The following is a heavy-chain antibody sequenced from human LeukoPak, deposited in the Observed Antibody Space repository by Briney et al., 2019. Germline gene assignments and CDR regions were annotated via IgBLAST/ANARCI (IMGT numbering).Heavy chain of an antibody. D-gene: IGHD1-26*01. V-gene: IGHV3-49*04. Sequence: GGSLRLSCAASGFTFSSYEMNWVRQAPGKGLEWVGFIRSKAYGGTTEYAASVKGRFTISRDDSRSIAYLQMNSLKTEDTAVYYCTRDQVGATLHGNRRFDYWGQGTLVTVSS. CDR2: IRSKAYGGTT. CDR3: TRDQVGATLHGNRRFDY. J-gene: IGHJ4*02. CDR1: GFTFSSYE.